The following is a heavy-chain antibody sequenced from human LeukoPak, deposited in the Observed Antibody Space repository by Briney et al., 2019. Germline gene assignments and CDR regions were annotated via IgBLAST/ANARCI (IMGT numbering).Heavy chain of an antibody. CDR2: IYYSGST. D-gene: IGHD6-25*01. V-gene: IGHV4-30-4*01. CDR1: GGSISSGDYY. CDR3: ARGAGGSYEIDY. J-gene: IGHJ4*02. Sequence: SETLSLTCTVSGGSISSGDYYWSWIRQPPGKGLEWIGYIYYSGSTYYNPSLKSRVTISVDTSKNQFSLKLSSVTAADTAVYHCARGAGGSYEIDYWDQGTLVTVSS.